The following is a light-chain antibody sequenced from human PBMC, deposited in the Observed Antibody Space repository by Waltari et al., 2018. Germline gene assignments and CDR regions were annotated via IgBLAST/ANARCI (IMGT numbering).Light chain of an antibody. V-gene: IGLV2-14*03. CDR2: GVN. J-gene: IGLJ2*01. Sequence: QYALTQPASVSGSPGQSITISCPGTSSDIGGYTYVSWFQQHPGRAPKLIIYGVNNRPSGISNRFSGSKSGNTASLTISGLQAEDESHYYCTSYTTSFTVVFGGGTKLTVL. CDR1: SSDIGGYTY. CDR3: TSYTTSFTVV.